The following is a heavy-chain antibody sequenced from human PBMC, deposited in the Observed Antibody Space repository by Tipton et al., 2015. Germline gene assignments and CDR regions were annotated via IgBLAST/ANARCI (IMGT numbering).Heavy chain of an antibody. CDR2: IYPGDSET. D-gene: IGHD1-26*01. Sequence: QLVQSGAEVKKPGESLKISCKGSGYIFTSFWIGWVRQMPGKGLEWMGTIYPGDSETRYNPSFQGQVTISADKSITTASLQWRSLRASDTAMYYCVSRARRVGSHSYPYYFDYWGQGTLVPVSS. CDR3: VSRARRVGSHSYPYYFDY. CDR1: GYIFTSFW. J-gene: IGHJ4*02. V-gene: IGHV5-51*01.